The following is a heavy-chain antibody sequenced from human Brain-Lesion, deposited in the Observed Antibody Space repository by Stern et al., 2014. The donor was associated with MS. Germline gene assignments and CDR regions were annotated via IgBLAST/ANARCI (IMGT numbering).Heavy chain of an antibody. CDR3: GPSLASPLAWGYCFDF. J-gene: IGHJ4*03. CDR2: PDWDSDK. CDR1: GLSLSTTGVG. Sequence: SGPTLVKPTPTLKLTCTLSGLSLSTTGVGVGRLRQPPGKALEWLALPDWDSDKRYSSSLTNSGTLTRDPSTNRDGRTMTNMDPVDTATYYCGPSLASPLAWGYCFDFRGQGILVTVSS. D-gene: IGHD7-27*01. V-gene: IGHV2-5*02.